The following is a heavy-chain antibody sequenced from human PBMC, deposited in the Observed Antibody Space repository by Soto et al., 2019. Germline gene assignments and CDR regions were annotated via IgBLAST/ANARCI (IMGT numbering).Heavy chain of an antibody. Sequence: SETLSLTCTVSGGSISSSSYYWGWIRQPPGKGLEWIGSIYYSGSTYYNPSLKSRVTISVDTSKSQFSLKLSSVTAADTAVYYCARTRYSSSSDDYWGQGTLVTVSS. D-gene: IGHD6-6*01. CDR1: GGSISSSSYY. CDR2: IYYSGST. J-gene: IGHJ4*02. CDR3: ARTRYSSSSDDY. V-gene: IGHV4-39*01.